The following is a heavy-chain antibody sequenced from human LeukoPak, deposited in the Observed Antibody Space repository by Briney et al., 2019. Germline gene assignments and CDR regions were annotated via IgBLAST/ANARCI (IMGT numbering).Heavy chain of an antibody. V-gene: IGHV1-2*02. Sequence: ASVKVSCKASGYTFTGYYMHWVRQAPGQGLEWMGWINPNSGGTNYAQKFQGRVTMTRDTSISTAYMELSRLRSDDTAVYYCARDGSDYSYGYTTWGQGTLVTVSS. CDR1: GYTFTGYY. J-gene: IGHJ5*02. D-gene: IGHD5-18*01. CDR2: INPNSGGT. CDR3: ARDGSDYSYGYTT.